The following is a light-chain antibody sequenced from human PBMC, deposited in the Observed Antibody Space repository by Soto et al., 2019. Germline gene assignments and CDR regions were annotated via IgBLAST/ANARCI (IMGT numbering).Light chain of an antibody. J-gene: IGLJ1*01. Sequence: QAVGTEPPWASGTPGQRVTISCSGSTSNIGSNYVYWYQQFPGTAPKLLIFGKNRRPSGVPDRFSGSKSDTSASLAISGLRSEDAADYYCAVWDESPRGDVFASGTKVTVL. CDR1: TSNIGSNY. V-gene: IGLV1-47*02. CDR3: AVWDESPRGDV. CDR2: GKN.